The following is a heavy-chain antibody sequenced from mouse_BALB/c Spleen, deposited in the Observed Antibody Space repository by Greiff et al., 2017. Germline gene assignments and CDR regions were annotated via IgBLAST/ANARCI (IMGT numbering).Heavy chain of an antibody. CDR1: GFNIKDTY. CDR3: ARQEREILFAY. CDR2: IDPANGNT. J-gene: IGHJ3*01. V-gene: IGHV14-3*02. Sequence: VQLQQSGAELVKPGASVKLSCTASGFNIKDTYMHWVKQRPEQGLEWIGRIDPANGNTKYDPKFQGKATITSDTSSNTAYMQLSSLTSEDSAVYYCARQEREILFAYWGQGTLVTVSA.